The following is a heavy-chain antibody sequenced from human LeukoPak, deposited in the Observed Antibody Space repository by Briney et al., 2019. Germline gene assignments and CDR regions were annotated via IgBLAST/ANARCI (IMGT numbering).Heavy chain of an antibody. CDR3: ARRMAAAGTGGGDY. V-gene: IGHV3-33*01. CDR1: GFTFSDYG. CDR2: IWYDGSNK. Sequence: GGSLRLSCATSGFTFSDYGMHWVRQAPGKGLEWVAVIWYDGSNKYYADSVKGRFTISRDNSKNTLYLQMNSLRAEDTAVYYCARRMAAAGTGGGDYWGQGTLVTASS. J-gene: IGHJ4*02. D-gene: IGHD6-13*01.